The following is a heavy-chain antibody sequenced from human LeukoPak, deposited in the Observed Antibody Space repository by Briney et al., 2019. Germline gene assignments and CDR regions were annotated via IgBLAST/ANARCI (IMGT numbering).Heavy chain of an antibody. Sequence: SETLSLTCTVSGGSISSYYWGWIRQPPGKGLEWIGSIYYSGSTYYNPSLKSRVTISVDTSKNQFSLNVSSVTAADTAIYYCARCTTVTTRYYYYYYMDVWGKGTTVTISS. CDR2: IYYSGST. V-gene: IGHV4-39*07. CDR1: GGSISSYY. CDR3: ARCTTVTTRYYYYYYMDV. D-gene: IGHD4-11*01. J-gene: IGHJ6*03.